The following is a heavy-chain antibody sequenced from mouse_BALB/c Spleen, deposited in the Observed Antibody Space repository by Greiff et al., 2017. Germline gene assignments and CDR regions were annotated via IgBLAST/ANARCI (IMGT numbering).Heavy chain of an antibody. V-gene: IGHV1-77*01. J-gene: IGHJ1*01. Sequence: QVQLKQSGPELVKPGASVKMSCKASGYTFTDYVISWVKQRTGQGLEWIGEIYPGSGSTYYNEKFKGKATLTADKSSNTAYMQLSSLTSEDSAVYFCARILYGNYWYFDVWGAGTTVTVSS. D-gene: IGHD2-1*01. CDR3: ARILYGNYWYFDV. CDR2: IYPGSGST. CDR1: GYTFTDYV.